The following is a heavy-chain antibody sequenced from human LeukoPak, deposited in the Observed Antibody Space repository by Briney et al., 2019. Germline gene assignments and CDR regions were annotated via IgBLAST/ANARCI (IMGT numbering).Heavy chain of an antibody. J-gene: IGHJ4*02. CDR2: IHYSGST. CDR1: GGSINSGGYY. D-gene: IGHD3-22*01. Sequence: SQTLSLTCTVSGGSINSGGYYWTWIRQHPGKGLEWIGYIHYSGSTYYNPSLKSRLTISVDTSKNQFSLRLNSVTAADTAVYYCASDRGYSDCWGQGTLVTVSS. V-gene: IGHV4-31*03. CDR3: ASDRGYSDC.